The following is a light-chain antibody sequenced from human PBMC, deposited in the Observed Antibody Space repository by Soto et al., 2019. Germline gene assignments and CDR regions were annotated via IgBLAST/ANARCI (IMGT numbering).Light chain of an antibody. V-gene: IGLV1-47*02. Sequence: QTVVTQPPSASGTPGQKVFISCSGSSSNIGGTNYAYWYQQLPGAAPKLLMHSNNLRPSGVPERISGSKFGTAASLAISGLRSEDKAVYYCASWDDRLGAVIFGGGTKLTVL. CDR1: SSNIGGTNY. J-gene: IGLJ2*01. CDR3: ASWDDRLGAVI. CDR2: SNN.